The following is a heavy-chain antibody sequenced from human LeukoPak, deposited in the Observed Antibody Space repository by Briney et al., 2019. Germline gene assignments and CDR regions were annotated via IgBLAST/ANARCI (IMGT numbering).Heavy chain of an antibody. Sequence: GESLKISCKGSGYSFTSYWIGWVRQMSGKGLEWMGIIYPGDSDTRYSPSFQGQVTISADKSISTAYLQWSSLKASDTAMYYCARRIAAAGPGFDPWGQGTLVTVSS. CDR1: GYSFTSYW. V-gene: IGHV5-51*01. J-gene: IGHJ5*02. D-gene: IGHD6-13*01. CDR3: ARRIAAAGPGFDP. CDR2: IYPGDSDT.